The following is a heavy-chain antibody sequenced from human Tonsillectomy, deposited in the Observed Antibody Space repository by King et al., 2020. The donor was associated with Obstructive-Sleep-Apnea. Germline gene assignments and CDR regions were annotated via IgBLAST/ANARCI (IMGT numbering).Heavy chain of an antibody. D-gene: IGHD6-19*01. J-gene: IGHJ6*02. CDR1: GYSFTSYW. CDR3: ASSSGWYDSDYSGMDV. Sequence: QLVQSGAEVKKPGESLKISCKGSGYSFTSYWIGWVRQMPGKGLEWMGIIYPGDSDTRYSPSFQGQVTNSADKSISPAYLQGSSLKASDTAMDYCASSSGWYDSDYSGMDVWGQGTTVTVSS. CDR2: IYPGDSDT. V-gene: IGHV5-51*01.